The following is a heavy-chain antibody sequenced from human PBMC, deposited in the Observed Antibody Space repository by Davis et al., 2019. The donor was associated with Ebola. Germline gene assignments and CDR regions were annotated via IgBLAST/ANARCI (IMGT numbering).Heavy chain of an antibody. Sequence: MPSETLSLTCTVSGGSISSSSYYWGWIRQPPGKGLEWIGSIYYSGSTYYNPSLKSRVTISVDTSKNQFSLKLSSVTAADTAVYYCARQMQAYYYDSSGYYSLPKYFDYWGQGTLVNVSS. D-gene: IGHD3-22*01. CDR3: ARQMQAYYYDSSGYYSLPKYFDY. CDR2: IYYSGST. V-gene: IGHV4-39*01. CDR1: GGSISSSSYY. J-gene: IGHJ4*02.